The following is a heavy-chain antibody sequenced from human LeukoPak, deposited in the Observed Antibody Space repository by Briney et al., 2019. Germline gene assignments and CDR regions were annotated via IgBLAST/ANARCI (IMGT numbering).Heavy chain of an antibody. V-gene: IGHV3-48*04. CDR2: ISSSSSVI. CDR3: ARVPLWFGELVAFDV. CDR1: GFTFSSYS. D-gene: IGHD3-10*01. J-gene: IGHJ3*01. Sequence: GGSLRLSCAASGFTFSSYSMHWVRQAPGKGLEWVSYISSSSSVIYYADSVKGRFTISRDNAKNSLYLQMNSLRAEDTAVYYCARVPLWFGELVAFDVWGQGTMVTDSS.